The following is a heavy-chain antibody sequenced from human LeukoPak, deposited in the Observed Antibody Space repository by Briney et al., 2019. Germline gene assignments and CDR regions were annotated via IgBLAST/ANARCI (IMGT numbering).Heavy chain of an antibody. J-gene: IGHJ4*02. CDR3: AKPPHFSDVEMATPFDY. CDR1: GFTFSSYG. D-gene: IGHD5-24*01. V-gene: IGHV3-30*18. CDR2: ISYDGSNK. Sequence: GGSLRLSCAASGFTFSSYGMHWVRQAPGKGLEWVAVISYDGSNKYYADSVKGRFTISRDNSKNTQYLQMNSLRAEDTAVYYCAKPPHFSDVEMATPFDYWGQGTLVTVSS.